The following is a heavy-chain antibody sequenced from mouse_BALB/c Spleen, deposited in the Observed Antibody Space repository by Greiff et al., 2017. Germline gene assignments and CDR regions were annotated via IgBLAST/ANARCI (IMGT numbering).Heavy chain of an antibody. D-gene: IGHD1-1*01. Sequence: EVQVVESGGGLVKPGGSLKLSCAASGFTFSDYYMYWVRQTPEKRLEWVATISDGGSYTYYPDSVKGRFTISRDNAKNNLYLQMSSLKSEDTAMYYCARRYYYGSSYNAMDYWGQGTSVTVSS. CDR1: GFTFSDYY. V-gene: IGHV5-4*02. CDR2: ISDGGSYT. J-gene: IGHJ4*01. CDR3: ARRYYYGSSYNAMDY.